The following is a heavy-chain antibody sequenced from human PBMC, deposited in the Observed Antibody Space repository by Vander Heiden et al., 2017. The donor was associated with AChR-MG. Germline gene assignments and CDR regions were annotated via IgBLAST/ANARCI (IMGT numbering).Heavy chain of an antibody. V-gene: IGHV4-38-2*01. D-gene: IGHD3-3*01. CDR3: ARANYTRAYSRGFDAFEI. J-gene: IGHJ3*02. CDR2: IYHDGGT. CDR1: ISSISSDYY. Sequence: QVQLQESGPGLVKPSETLSLTCAVSISSISSDYYLGWLRQPPGKGLEWIGSIYHDGGTYYKTSLRRRVTISVDTSKNQFSRELSSVTAAETAAYFCARANYTRAYSRGFDAFEIWGQGTMVTVSS.